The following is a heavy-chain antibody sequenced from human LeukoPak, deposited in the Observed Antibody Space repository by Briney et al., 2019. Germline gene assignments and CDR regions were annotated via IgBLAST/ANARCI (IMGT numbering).Heavy chain of an antibody. J-gene: IGHJ4*02. CDR2: IKHKAHSYTT. V-gene: IGHV3-72*01. CDR3: AQFAKGG. Sequence: GGSLRLSCAASGFTFSDHYMDWVRQAPGKGLEWVGRIKHKAHSYTTEYAASVKGRFTISRDDSKSSLYLQMNSLKIEDTAVYYCAQFAKGGWGQGTLLTVSS. CDR1: GFTFSDHY. D-gene: IGHD2-21*01.